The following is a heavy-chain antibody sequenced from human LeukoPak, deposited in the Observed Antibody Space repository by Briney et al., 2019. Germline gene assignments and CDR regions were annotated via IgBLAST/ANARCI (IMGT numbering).Heavy chain of an antibody. CDR3: ARGVAGDGYYYGMDV. D-gene: IGHD7-27*01. Sequence: PGGSLRLSCAASGVTLNSSAMYWVRQAPGGGLQWVTLISYDGSIIHYADSVKGRFAVSRDIAANTVSLQMSGLKEEDSALYYCARGVAGDGYYYGMDVWGQGTTVIVSS. CDR2: ISYDGSII. V-gene: IGHV3-30*09. J-gene: IGHJ6*01. CDR1: GVTLNSSA.